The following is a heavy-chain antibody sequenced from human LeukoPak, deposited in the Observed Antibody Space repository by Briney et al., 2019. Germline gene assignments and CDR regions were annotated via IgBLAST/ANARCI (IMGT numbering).Heavy chain of an antibody. CDR3: AKVDGTGNSVFDY. J-gene: IGHJ4*02. V-gene: IGHV3-74*01. Sequence: GGSLRLSCAASGFTFNTYWMHWVRQAPGKGLVWVSRINPDGRTTNYADSVKGRFTISRDNAKNTLYLQMNSLSVDDTATYYCAKVDGTGNSVFDYWGQGTLVPVSS. D-gene: IGHD6-19*01. CDR1: GFTFNTYW. CDR2: INPDGRTT.